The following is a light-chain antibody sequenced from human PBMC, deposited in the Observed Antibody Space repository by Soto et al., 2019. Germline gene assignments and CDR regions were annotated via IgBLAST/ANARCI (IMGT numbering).Light chain of an antibody. V-gene: IGLV2-8*01. CDR3: SSYAGSNNYVV. CDR2: EVS. Sequence: QSALTQPPSASGSPGQSVTISCTGTSSDVGGYNFVSCYQQHPGKAPKLMIYEVSKRPSGVPDRFSGSKSGNTASLTVSGLQAEDEADYYCSSYAGSNNYVVFGGGTSSPS. J-gene: IGLJ2*01. CDR1: SSDVGGYNF.